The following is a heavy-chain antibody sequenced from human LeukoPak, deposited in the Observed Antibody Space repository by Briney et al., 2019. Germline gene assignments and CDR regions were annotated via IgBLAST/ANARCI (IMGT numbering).Heavy chain of an antibody. V-gene: IGHV4-39*01. D-gene: IGHD1-26*01. Sequence: SRTLSLTCTVSGGSISSSSNFWGWIRQPPGKGLEWIGSFSYSGSTYYNPSLKSRVTISVDTSKNQFSLKLSSVTAADTAVYYCARLTPYSGSPLGDYWGQGTLVTVSS. CDR3: ARLTPYSGSPLGDY. J-gene: IGHJ4*02. CDR2: FSYSGST. CDR1: GGSISSSSNF.